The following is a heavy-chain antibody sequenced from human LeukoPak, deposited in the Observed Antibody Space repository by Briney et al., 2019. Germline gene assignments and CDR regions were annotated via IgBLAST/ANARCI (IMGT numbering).Heavy chain of an antibody. Sequence: PSETLSLTCTVSGASTSSFYWSSIRQPPGKGLEFIGYVYYNGSANYTPSLESRVTISLDTSKNEFNLKMSSVTAADTAVYYCARVPVYSGMDVWGQGTTVTVCS. CDR2: VYYNGSA. CDR1: GASTSSFY. V-gene: IGHV4-59*01. CDR3: ARVPVYSGMDV. D-gene: IGHD2-21*01. J-gene: IGHJ6*02.